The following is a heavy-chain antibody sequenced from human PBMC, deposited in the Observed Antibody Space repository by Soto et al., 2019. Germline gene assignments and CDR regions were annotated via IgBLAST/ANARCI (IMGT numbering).Heavy chain of an antibody. V-gene: IGHV1-18*01. CDR1: GYTFTSYA. CDR3: AKGRSYYYYYGVDV. J-gene: IGHJ6*02. CDR2: ISAYNGNT. Sequence: ASVKVSCKASGYTFTSYAMHWVRQAPGQRLEWMGWISAYNGNTNYVQNFQGRVTMTTDTSTSTAYMELRSLRSDDTALYYCAKGRSYYYYYGVDVWGQGTTVTSP.